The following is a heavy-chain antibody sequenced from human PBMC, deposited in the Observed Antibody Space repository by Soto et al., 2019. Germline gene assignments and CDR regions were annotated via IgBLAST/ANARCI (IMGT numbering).Heavy chain of an antibody. CDR2: IYYTGNT. V-gene: IGHV4-59*01. Sequence: PSETLSLTCTVSGYSISTCYWSLIRQPPGKGLEWIAYIYYTGNTYYNPSLKSRVTISMDTSKNQFSLKMSSVTAADTAVYYCARYYYDSSGYSYGWFQPWGQGTLVTVS. J-gene: IGHJ5*02. CDR3: ARYYYDSSGYSYGWFQP. CDR1: GYSISTCY. D-gene: IGHD3-22*01.